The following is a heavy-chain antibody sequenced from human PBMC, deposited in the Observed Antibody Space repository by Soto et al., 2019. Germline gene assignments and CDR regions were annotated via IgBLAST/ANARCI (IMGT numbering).Heavy chain of an antibody. CDR1: GFIFNGYW. Sequence: EVQLVESGGGLVQPGGSLRLSCAASGFIFNGYWMHWVRQAPGKGLVWVSRINVDGSSISYVDSVTGRFTISRDNAKNTVDLQMNSLRVEDTAVYYCARDIGTVTTALDYWGQGTLVIVSS. CDR3: ARDIGTVTTALDY. V-gene: IGHV3-74*01. CDR2: INVDGSSI. D-gene: IGHD4-17*01. J-gene: IGHJ4*02.